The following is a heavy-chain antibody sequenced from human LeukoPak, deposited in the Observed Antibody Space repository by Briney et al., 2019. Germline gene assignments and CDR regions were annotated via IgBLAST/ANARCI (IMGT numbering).Heavy chain of an antibody. Sequence: PSETLSLTCTVPGYSISSGYYWGWIRQPPGKGLEWIGSIYHSGSTFYNPSLKSRVTISVDTSKNQFSLRLSSVTAADTAVYYCARDPVDQPYWFFDLWGRGTLVTVSS. CDR1: GYSISSGYY. D-gene: IGHD2-2*01. J-gene: IGHJ2*01. V-gene: IGHV4-38-2*02. CDR2: IYHSGST. CDR3: ARDPVDQPYWFFDL.